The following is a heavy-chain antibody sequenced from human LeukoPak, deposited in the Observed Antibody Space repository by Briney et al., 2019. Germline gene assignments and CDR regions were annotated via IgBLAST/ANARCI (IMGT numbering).Heavy chain of an antibody. CDR1: GGSISSGSYY. Sequence: PSETLSLTCTVSGGSISSGSYYWSWIRQPAGKGLEWIGRIYTSGSTNYNPSLKSRVTISVDTSKNQFSLKLSSVTAADTAVYYCARGGSSWTQTYYYYYYMDVWGKGTTVTISS. CDR2: IYTSGST. D-gene: IGHD6-13*01. CDR3: ARGGSSWTQTYYYYYYMDV. J-gene: IGHJ6*03. V-gene: IGHV4-61*02.